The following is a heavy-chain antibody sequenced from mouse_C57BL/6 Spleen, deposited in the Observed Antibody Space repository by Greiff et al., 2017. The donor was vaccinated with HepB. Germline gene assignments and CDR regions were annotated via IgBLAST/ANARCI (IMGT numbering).Heavy chain of an antibody. CDR3: ARFPGGSSIYWYFDV. V-gene: IGHV1-4*01. J-gene: IGHJ1*03. D-gene: IGHD1-1*01. Sequence: VQLQQSGAELARPGASVKMSCKASGYTFTSYTMHWVKQRPGQGLEWIGYINPSSGYTKYNQKFKDKATLTADKSSSTAYMQLSSLTSEDSAVSYCARFPGGSSIYWYFDVWGTGTTVTVSS. CDR2: INPSSGYT. CDR1: GYTFTSYT.